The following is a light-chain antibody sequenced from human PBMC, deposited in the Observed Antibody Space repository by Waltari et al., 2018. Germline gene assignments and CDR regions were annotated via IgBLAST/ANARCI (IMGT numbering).Light chain of an antibody. V-gene: IGKV1-5*03. CDR1: QSISSW. CDR2: KAS. CDR3: QQYNSDSPVT. Sequence: DFQMTQSPSTLSASVGDRVTITCRASQSISSWLAWYQQKPGKAPKLLIYKASSLQSGVPSRFSGSGSGTEFTLTIRSLQPDDFATYYCQQYNSDSPVTFGGGTKVE. J-gene: IGKJ4*01.